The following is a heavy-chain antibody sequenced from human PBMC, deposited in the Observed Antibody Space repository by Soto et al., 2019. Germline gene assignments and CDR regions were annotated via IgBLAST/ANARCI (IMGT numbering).Heavy chain of an antibody. CDR2: IFHDGTA. CDR3: ARLVYDTRLNYMYFDF. Sequence: QVKLQESGPGLATPSGTLSLTCAVSGVSLTSGNWWTCVRQSPQRGLEYIGEIFHDGTANYYPSFERRVAMSVDTSRNQFSLKLTSVTAADTAVYFCARLVYDTRLNYMYFDFWGPGTLVTVSS. J-gene: IGHJ4*02. D-gene: IGHD3-10*01. V-gene: IGHV4-4*02. CDR1: GVSLTSGNW.